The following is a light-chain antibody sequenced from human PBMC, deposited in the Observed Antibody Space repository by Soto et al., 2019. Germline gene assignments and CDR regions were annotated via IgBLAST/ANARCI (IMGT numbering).Light chain of an antibody. CDR1: SSDVGGYDY. CDR3: AAWDDSLNGYV. Sequence: QSVLTQPSSLSGSPGQSITISCTGNSSDVGGYDYVSWYQQLPGKAPKLLIYDVNNRPSGVSHRFSGSKSGNTASLAISGLQSEDEADYYCAAWDDSLNGYVFGTGTKATVL. J-gene: IGLJ1*01. V-gene: IGLV2-14*01. CDR2: DVN.